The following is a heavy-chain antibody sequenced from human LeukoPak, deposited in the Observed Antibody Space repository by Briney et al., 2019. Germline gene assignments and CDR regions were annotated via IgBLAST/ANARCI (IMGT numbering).Heavy chain of an antibody. Sequence: GASVKVSCKASGYTFTSYDINWVRQATGQGLEWMGWMNPNSGNTGYAQKFQGRVTMTEDTSTDTAYMELSSLRSEDTAVYYCATDHPGFVKDGYNYFMNQYWGQGTLVTVSS. CDR2: MNPNSGNT. V-gene: IGHV1-8*02. J-gene: IGHJ4*02. CDR1: GYTFTSYD. D-gene: IGHD5-24*01. CDR3: ATDHPGFVKDGYNYFMNQY.